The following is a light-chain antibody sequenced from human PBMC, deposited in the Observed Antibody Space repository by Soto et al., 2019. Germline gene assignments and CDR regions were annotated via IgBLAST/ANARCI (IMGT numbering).Light chain of an antibody. CDR3: QQYDNLPQT. Sequence: DIQITHPQPSLSAPVGNRSTTTCQPSQDISTNLNWYQQKPGKAPKLLIYDASNLETGVPSRFSGSGSGTDFTFTISSLQPEDIATYYCQQYDNLPQTFGQGTKLEIK. J-gene: IGKJ2*01. CDR1: QDISTN. CDR2: DAS. V-gene: IGKV1-33*01.